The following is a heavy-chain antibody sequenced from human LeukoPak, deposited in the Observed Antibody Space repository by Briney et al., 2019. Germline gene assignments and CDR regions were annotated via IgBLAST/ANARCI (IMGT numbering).Heavy chain of an antibody. CDR3: ARGSIAAAGKYNWFDP. V-gene: IGHV3-48*03. CDR1: GFTFSSYE. Sequence: GGSLRLSCAASGFTFSSYEMNWVRQAPGKGLEWVSYISRSGTTIYYAESVKGRFTISRDNAKNSLYLQMNSLRAEDTAVYYCARGSIAAAGKYNWFDPWGQGTLVTVSS. D-gene: IGHD6-13*01. CDR2: ISRSGTTI. J-gene: IGHJ5*02.